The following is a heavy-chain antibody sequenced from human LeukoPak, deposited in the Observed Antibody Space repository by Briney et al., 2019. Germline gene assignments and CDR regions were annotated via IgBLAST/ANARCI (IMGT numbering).Heavy chain of an antibody. D-gene: IGHD6-19*01. V-gene: IGHV3-30*02. CDR3: ARALYTTGWYPDYFDF. Sequence: GGSLRLSCAASGFTFSSYGMHWVRQAPGKGLEWVAFIRYDGSNKYYADSVKGRFTISRDNAKNSLYLQMNNLRAEDTAVYYCARALYTTGWYPDYFDFWGQGTLVTVSS. CDR1: GFTFSSYG. J-gene: IGHJ4*02. CDR2: IRYDGSNK.